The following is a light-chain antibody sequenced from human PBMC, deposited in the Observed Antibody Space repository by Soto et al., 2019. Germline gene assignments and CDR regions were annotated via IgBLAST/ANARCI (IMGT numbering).Light chain of an antibody. CDR2: DAS. J-gene: IGKJ4*01. Sequence: EIVLTQSPATLSVSPGERAALSCRASQSVSRSLAWYQQKPGQAPRLFMYDASTRATGIPGRFSGSGSGTEFTLTISSLQSEDVALYYCQQYNNWPLTFGGGTKVEIK. V-gene: IGKV3-15*01. CDR1: QSVSRS. CDR3: QQYNNWPLT.